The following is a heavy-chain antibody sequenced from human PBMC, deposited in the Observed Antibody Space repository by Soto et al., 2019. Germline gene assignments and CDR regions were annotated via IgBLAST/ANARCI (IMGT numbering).Heavy chain of an antibody. D-gene: IGHD3-22*01. CDR1: GGTFSSYA. CDR2: IIPIFGTA. Sequence: ASVKVSCKASGGTFSSYAISWLRQAPGQGLEWMGGIIPIFGTANYAQKFQGRVTITADESTSTAYMELSGLRSEDTAVYYCARVDRDILLRLPDYWGQGTLVTVSS. J-gene: IGHJ4*02. V-gene: IGHV1-69*13. CDR3: ARVDRDILLRLPDY.